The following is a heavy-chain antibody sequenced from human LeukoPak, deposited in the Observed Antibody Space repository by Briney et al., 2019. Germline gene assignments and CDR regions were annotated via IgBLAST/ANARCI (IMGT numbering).Heavy chain of an antibody. J-gene: IGHJ4*02. CDR2: MNPNSGNT. CDR3: ARVSLNWNFFDY. D-gene: IGHD1-20*01. V-gene: IGHV1-8*03. CDR1: GYTFTSYD. Sequence: ASVKVSCKASGYTFTSYDINWVRQATGQGLEWMGWMNPNSGNTGYAQKFQGRVTITRNTSISTAYMELSSLRSEDTAVYYCARVSLNWNFFDYWGQGTLVTVSS.